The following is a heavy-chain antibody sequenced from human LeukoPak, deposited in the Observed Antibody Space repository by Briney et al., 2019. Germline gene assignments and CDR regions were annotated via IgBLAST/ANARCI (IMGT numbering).Heavy chain of an antibody. CDR3: ARDLAAAGTAYYYYYYGMDV. CDR1: GGTFSSYA. J-gene: IGHJ6*02. Sequence: ASVKVSCKASGGTFSSYAISWVRQAPGQGLEWMGGIIPIFGTANYAQKFQGRVTITADESTSTAYMELSSLRSEETAVYYCARDLAAAGTAYYYYYYGMDVWGQGATVTVSS. CDR2: IIPIFGTA. D-gene: IGHD6-13*01. V-gene: IGHV1-69*13.